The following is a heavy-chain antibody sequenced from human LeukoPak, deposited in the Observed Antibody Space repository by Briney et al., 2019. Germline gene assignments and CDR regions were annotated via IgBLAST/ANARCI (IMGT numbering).Heavy chain of an antibody. CDR2: ISSSGSTI. CDR1: GFTFSDYY. V-gene: IGHV3-11*01. CDR3: ARVTRAKGYYFDY. J-gene: IGHJ4*02. Sequence: GGSLRLSCAASGFTFSDYYVSWIRQAPGKGLEWVSYISSSGSTIYYADSVKGRFTISRDNAKNSLYLQMNSLRAEDTAVYYCARVTRAKGYYFDYWGQGTLVTVSS.